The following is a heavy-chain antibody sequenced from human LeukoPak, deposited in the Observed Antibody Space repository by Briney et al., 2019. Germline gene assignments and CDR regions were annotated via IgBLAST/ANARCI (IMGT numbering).Heavy chain of an antibody. D-gene: IGHD5-12*01. Sequence: SQTLSLTCAISGDSVSSNSAAWNWIRQSPSRGLEWLGRTYYRSKWCNDYAVSVKSRITINPDTSKNQFSLQLNSVPPEDTAVYYCARDGMDIVATIRGGFDYWGQGTLVTVSS. V-gene: IGHV6-1*01. CDR1: GDSVSSNSAA. J-gene: IGHJ4*02. CDR3: ARDGMDIVATIRGGFDY. CDR2: TYYRSKWCN.